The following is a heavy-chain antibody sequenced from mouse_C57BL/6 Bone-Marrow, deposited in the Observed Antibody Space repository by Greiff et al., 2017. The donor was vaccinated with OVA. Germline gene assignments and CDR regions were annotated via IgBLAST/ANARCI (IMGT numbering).Heavy chain of an antibody. Sequence: VQLQQSGAELVKPGASVKLSCKASGYTFTSYWMHWVKQRPRQGLEWIGMIHPNSGSTNYNEKFKSKATLTVDKSSSTAYMQLSSLTSEDSAVYYCARFRARGSSYWGQGTTLTVSS. CDR2: IHPNSGST. CDR1: GYTFTSYW. V-gene: IGHV1-64*01. D-gene: IGHD1-1*01. CDR3: ARFRARGSSY. J-gene: IGHJ2*01.